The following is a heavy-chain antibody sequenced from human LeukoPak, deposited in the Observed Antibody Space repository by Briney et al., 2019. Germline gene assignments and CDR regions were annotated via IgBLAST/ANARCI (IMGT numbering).Heavy chain of an antibody. D-gene: IGHD6-13*01. CDR3: AKGSSSSRPYYFDY. J-gene: IGHJ4*02. V-gene: IGHV3-23*01. Sequence: GGSQRLSCAASGFTFNNYVMNWVRQAPGKGLEWVSAITYSSTSTYYADSVKGRFTISRHNSKNTLYLQMNSLRAEDTAVYHCAKGSSSSRPYYFDYWGQGTLVTVSS. CDR1: GFTFNNYV. CDR2: ITYSSTST.